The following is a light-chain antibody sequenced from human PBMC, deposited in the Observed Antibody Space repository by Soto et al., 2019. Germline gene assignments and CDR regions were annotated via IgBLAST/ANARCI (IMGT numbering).Light chain of an antibody. J-gene: IGLJ2*01. Sequence: QSVLTQPASVSGSPGQSITISCTGTSSDVGRYNLVSWYQQHPGKAPKLMIYEGSKRPSGVSNRFSGSKSGNTASLTISGLQAEDEADYYCWSYAGSSTDLVFGGGTKLTVL. CDR2: EGS. CDR1: SSDVGRYNL. V-gene: IGLV2-23*01. CDR3: WSYAGSSTDLV.